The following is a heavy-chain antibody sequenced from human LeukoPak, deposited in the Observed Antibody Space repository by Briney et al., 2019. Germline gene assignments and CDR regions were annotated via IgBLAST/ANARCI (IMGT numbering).Heavy chain of an antibody. D-gene: IGHD3-22*01. V-gene: IGHV1-46*01. CDR3: ARDFYYYDGSGYPPGYFDY. Sequence: ASVKVSCKASGYTFTSYHIHWVRQAPGQGLEWMGMINPSGGSTRYAQKFQGRVSVTRDTSTSTVYMELSSLRSQDTAVYYCARDFYYYDGSGYPPGYFDYWGQGTLVTVSS. J-gene: IGHJ4*02. CDR1: GYTFTSYH. CDR2: INPSGGST.